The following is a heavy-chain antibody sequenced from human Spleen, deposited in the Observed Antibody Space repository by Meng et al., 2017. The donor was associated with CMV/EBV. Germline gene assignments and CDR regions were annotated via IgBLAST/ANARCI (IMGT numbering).Heavy chain of an antibody. V-gene: IGHV4-59*01. CDR3: ARGTGTTPY. Sequence: GSLRLSCTVYGDSISGYYWSWIRQSPGKGLEWIGYIYDSENYDSETTDFNPSLKSRVTMSVDTSKNQISLRLNAVTAADTAVYYCARGTGTTPYWGQGTLVTVSS. CDR2: IYDSENYDSETT. J-gene: IGHJ4*02. D-gene: IGHD1-1*01. CDR1: GDSISGYY.